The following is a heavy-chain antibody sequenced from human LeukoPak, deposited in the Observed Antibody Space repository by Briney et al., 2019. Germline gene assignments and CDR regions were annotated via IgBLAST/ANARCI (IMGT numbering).Heavy chain of an antibody. V-gene: IGHV3-66*01. CDR2: IYSGGST. J-gene: IGHJ6*03. D-gene: IGHD3-10*02. Sequence: GGSLRLSCAASGFTVSSNYMSWVRQAPGKGLEWVSVIYSGGSTYYADSVKGRFTISRDNSKNTLYLQMNSLRVEDTAVYYCARYVRWLHNTDVWGKGTTVTISS. CDR1: GFTVSSNY. CDR3: ARYVRWLHNTDV.